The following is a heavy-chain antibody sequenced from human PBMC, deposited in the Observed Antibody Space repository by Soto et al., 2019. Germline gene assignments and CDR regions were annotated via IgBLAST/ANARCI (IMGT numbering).Heavy chain of an antibody. V-gene: IGHV3-21*06. J-gene: IGHJ4*02. Sequence: GGALRLSCAASGFTFTRYSMNWVRQAPGKGLEWVSSISSTTNYIYYGDSMKGRFTISRDNAKNSLYLEMNSLRAEDTAVYYCARESEDLTSNFDYWGQGTLVTVSS. CDR1: GFTFTRYS. CDR2: ISSTTNYI. CDR3: ARESEDLTSNFDY.